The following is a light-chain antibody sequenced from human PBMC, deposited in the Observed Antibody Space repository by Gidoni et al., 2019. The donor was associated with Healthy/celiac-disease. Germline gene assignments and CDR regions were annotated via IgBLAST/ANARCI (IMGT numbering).Light chain of an antibody. J-gene: IGKJ1*01. Sequence: DIVMMQSPDSLAVSLGERATINCKSSQSVLYSSNNKNYLAWYQQKPGQPPKLLIYWASTRESGVPDRFSGSGSGTDFTLTISSLQAEDVAVYYCQQYYSTPSWTFGQGTKVEIK. CDR3: QQYYSTPSWT. V-gene: IGKV4-1*01. CDR1: QSVLYSSNNKNY. CDR2: WAS.